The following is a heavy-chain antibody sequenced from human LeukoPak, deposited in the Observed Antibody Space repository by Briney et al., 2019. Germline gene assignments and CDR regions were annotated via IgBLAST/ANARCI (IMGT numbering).Heavy chain of an antibody. D-gene: IGHD3-22*01. Sequence: SSETLSLTCAVYGGSFSGYYWSWIRQPPGKGLEWIGEINHSGSTNYNPSLKSRVTISVDTSKNQFSLKLSSVTAADTAVYYCAREWGMFYYDSTGYYYFDYWGQGTLVTVSS. CDR1: GGSFSGYY. J-gene: IGHJ4*02. V-gene: IGHV4-34*01. CDR3: AREWGMFYYDSTGYYYFDY. CDR2: INHSGST.